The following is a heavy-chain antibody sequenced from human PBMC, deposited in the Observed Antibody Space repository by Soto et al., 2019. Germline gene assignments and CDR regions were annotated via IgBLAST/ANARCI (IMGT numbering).Heavy chain of an antibody. CDR1: GFTFGSYA. V-gene: IGHV3-23*01. CDR2: INDRGDLR. D-gene: IGHD6-19*01. CDR3: AKAFGDWYPFEK. J-gene: IGHJ4*02. Sequence: GGSLRLSCVASGFTFGSYAMSWVRRAPGKGLEWVSTINDRGDLRYYADSVRGRFTISRDNSKNTLYLQVNNLRAEDTARYHCAKAFGDWYPFEKWGLGALATVSS.